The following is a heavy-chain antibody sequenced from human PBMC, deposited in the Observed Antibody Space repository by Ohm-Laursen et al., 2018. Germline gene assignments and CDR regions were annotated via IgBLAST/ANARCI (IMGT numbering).Heavy chain of an antibody. CDR2: ISYDGSNK. Sequence: SLRLSCTASGFTFSIYGMHWVRQAPGKGLEWVAVISYDGSNKYYADSVKGRFTISRDNSKNTLYLQMNSLRAEDTAVYYCARDYDSSGYYIDYWGQGTLVTVSS. V-gene: IGHV3-30*03. J-gene: IGHJ4*02. CDR3: ARDYDSSGYYIDY. D-gene: IGHD3-22*01. CDR1: GFTFSIYG.